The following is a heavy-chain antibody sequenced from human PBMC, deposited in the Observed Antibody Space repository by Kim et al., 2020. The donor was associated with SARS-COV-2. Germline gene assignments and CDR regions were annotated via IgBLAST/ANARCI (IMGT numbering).Heavy chain of an antibody. CDR1: GFTFSSYG. V-gene: IGHV3-30*18. Sequence: GGSLRLSCAASGFTFSSYGMHWVRQAPGKGLEWVAFISYDGSNKYYADSVKGRFTISRDNSKNTLYLQMNSLRAEDTAVYYCAKDRASPITIFGVVIRAWDYYYGMDVWGQGTTVPVS. D-gene: IGHD3-3*01. J-gene: IGHJ6*02. CDR2: ISYDGSNK. CDR3: AKDRASPITIFGVVIRAWDYYYGMDV.